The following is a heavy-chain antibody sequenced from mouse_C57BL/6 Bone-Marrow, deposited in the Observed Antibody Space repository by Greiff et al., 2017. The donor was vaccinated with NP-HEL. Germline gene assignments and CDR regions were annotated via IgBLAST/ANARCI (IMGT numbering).Heavy chain of an antibody. Sequence: VQLQQSGAELAKPGASVKLSCKASGYTFTSYWMHWVKQRPGQGLEWIGYINPSSGYTKYNQKFKDKATLTAVNSSSTAYMQLSSLTYVDSAVYYCARIYYDYDGFAYCGQGTLVTVSA. CDR2: INPSSGYT. CDR3: ARIYYDYDGFAY. CDR1: GYTFTSYW. J-gene: IGHJ3*01. V-gene: IGHV1-7*01. D-gene: IGHD2-4*01.